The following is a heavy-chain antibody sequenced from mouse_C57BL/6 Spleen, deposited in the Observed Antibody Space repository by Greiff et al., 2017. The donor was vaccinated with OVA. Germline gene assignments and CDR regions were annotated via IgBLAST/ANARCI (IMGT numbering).Heavy chain of an antibody. CDR1: GYTFTSYW. CDR3: ARSGLDY. D-gene: IGHD1-3*01. Sequence: QVHVKQPGAELVMPGASVKLSCKASGYTFTSYWMHWVKQRPGQGLEWIGEIDPSDSYTNYNQKFKGKSTLTVDKSSSTAYMQLSSLTSEDSAVYYCARSGLDYWGQGTTLTVSS. CDR2: IDPSDSYT. J-gene: IGHJ2*01. V-gene: IGHV1-69*01.